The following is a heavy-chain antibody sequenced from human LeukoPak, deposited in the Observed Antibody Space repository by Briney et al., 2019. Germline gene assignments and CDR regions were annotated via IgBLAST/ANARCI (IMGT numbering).Heavy chain of an antibody. CDR2: ISGSGGST. J-gene: IGHJ5*02. CDR3: ARDRRARGYYDSSGPRAPWFDP. V-gene: IGHV3-23*01. Sequence: GGSLRLSCAASGFTFSSYAMSWVRQAPGKGLEWVSAISGSGGSTYYADSVKGRFTISRDNSKNTLYLQMNSLRAEDTAVYYCARDRRARGYYDSSGPRAPWFDPWGQGTLVTVSS. CDR1: GFTFSSYA. D-gene: IGHD3-22*01.